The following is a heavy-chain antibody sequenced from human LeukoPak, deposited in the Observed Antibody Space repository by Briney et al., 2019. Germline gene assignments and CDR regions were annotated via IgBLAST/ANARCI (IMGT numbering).Heavy chain of an antibody. CDR2: IYYSGST. J-gene: IGHJ5*02. CDR3: AREVWGTMVRGVINRSFDP. Sequence: SETLSLTCTVSGGSISSSSYYWGWIRQPPGKGLEWIGSIYYSGSTYYNPSLKSRVTISVDTSKNQFSLKLSSVTAADTAVYYCAREVWGTMVRGVINRSFDPWGQGTLVTVSS. V-gene: IGHV4-39*07. D-gene: IGHD3-10*01. CDR1: GGSISSSSYY.